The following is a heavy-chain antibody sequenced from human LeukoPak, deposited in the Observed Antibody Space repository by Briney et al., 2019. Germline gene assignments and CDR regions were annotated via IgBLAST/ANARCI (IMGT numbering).Heavy chain of an antibody. Sequence: GGSLRLSCAASGFTFSSYAMHWVRQAPGKGLEYVSAISSNGGSTYYANSVKGRFTISRDNSKNTLYLQMGSLRAEDMAVYYCARGSSADIPQARYFDYWGQGTLVTVSS. V-gene: IGHV3-64*01. CDR1: GFTFSSYA. CDR2: ISSNGGST. D-gene: IGHD2-15*01. CDR3: ARGSSADIPQARYFDY. J-gene: IGHJ4*02.